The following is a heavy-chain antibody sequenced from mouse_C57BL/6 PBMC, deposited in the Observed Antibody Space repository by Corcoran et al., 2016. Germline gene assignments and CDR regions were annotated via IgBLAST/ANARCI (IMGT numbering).Heavy chain of an antibody. D-gene: IGHD1-1*02. Sequence: ELQLQQSGPELVKPGASVKISCTASGCTFTDYYMYWVKPSHRKSLKWSGDINPNNGGTSYHQKFKDKATLTVDKSSSTAYMELRSLTSEDSAVYYCARAYYRDCDVWGTGTTVTVSS. CDR1: GCTFTDYY. J-gene: IGHJ1*03. V-gene: IGHV1-26*01. CDR2: INPNNGGT. CDR3: ARAYYRDCDV.